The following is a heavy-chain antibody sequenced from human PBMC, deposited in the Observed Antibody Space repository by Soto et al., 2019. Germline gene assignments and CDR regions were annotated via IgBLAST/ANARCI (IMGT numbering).Heavy chain of an antibody. D-gene: IGHD3-22*01. CDR2: ISAYNGNT. CDR1: GYTFTSYG. Sequence: ASAKVSCKASGYTFTSYGISWVRQAPGQGLEWMGWISAYNGNTNYAQKLQGRVTMTTDTSTSTAYMELRSLRSDDTAVYYCARDYYDSSGYSNWFDPWGQGTLVTVSS. CDR3: ARDYYDSSGYSNWFDP. J-gene: IGHJ5*02. V-gene: IGHV1-18*01.